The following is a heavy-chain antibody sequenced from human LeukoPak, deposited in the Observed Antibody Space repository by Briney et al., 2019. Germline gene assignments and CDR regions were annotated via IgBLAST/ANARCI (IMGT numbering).Heavy chain of an antibody. Sequence: GGSLRLSCAASGFTLSSYWMSWVRQAPGKGLEWVANIKQDGSEKYYVDSVKGRFTVSRDNAKNSLYLQMNGLRAEDTAVYYCLTAVTSYYYYSMDVWGKGTTVTVS. CDR3: LTAVTSYYYYSMDV. V-gene: IGHV3-7*01. J-gene: IGHJ6*03. CDR1: GFTLSSYW. D-gene: IGHD4-11*01. CDR2: IKQDGSEK.